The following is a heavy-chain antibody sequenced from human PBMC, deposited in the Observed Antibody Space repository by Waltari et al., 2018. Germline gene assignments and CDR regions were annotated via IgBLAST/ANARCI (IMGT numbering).Heavy chain of an antibody. D-gene: IGHD1-26*01. CDR2: IISSSSTI. Sequence: EVQLVESGGGLVKPGGSLRLSCAASGFTFSIYSMNWVRQATGKGLEWVSYIISSSSTIYYADSVKGRFTISRDNAKNSLYLKMNSLKTEDTAVYYCTTDGKSGSYFDAFDIWGQGTMVTVSS. J-gene: IGHJ3*02. CDR1: GFTFSIYS. V-gene: IGHV3-21*05. CDR3: TTDGKSGSYFDAFDI.